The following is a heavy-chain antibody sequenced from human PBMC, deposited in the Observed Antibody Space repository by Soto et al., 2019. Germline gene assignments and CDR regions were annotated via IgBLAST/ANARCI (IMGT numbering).Heavy chain of an antibody. Sequence: PSETLSLTCAVSGGSISSGGYSWSWIRQPPGKGLEWIGYIYHSGSTYYNPSLKSRVTISVDRSKNQFSLKLSSVTAADTAVYYCARGGVDYYDSSGYYPHWGQGTLVTVSS. D-gene: IGHD3-22*01. CDR3: ARGGVDYYDSSGYYPH. CDR2: IYHSGST. V-gene: IGHV4-30-2*01. CDR1: GGSISSGGYS. J-gene: IGHJ4*02.